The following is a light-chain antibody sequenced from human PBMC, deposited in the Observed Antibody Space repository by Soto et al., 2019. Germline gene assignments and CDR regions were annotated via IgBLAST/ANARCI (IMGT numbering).Light chain of an antibody. J-gene: IGLJ2*01. Sequence: QSALTQPPSASGSPGQSVTISCTGTSSDVGGYKYVSWYQQHPGKAPKLMIYEVSKRPSGVPDRFSGSKSGNTASLPVSGLQAEDEADYYCSSYAGSILGVFGGGPKRPS. CDR2: EVS. V-gene: IGLV2-8*01. CDR1: SSDVGGYKY. CDR3: SSYAGSILGV.